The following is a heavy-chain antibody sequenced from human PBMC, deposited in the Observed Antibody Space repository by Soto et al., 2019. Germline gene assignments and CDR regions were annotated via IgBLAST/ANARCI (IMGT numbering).Heavy chain of an antibody. CDR2: ISAYNGNT. J-gene: IGHJ4*02. CDR1: GYTFTSYG. V-gene: IGHV1-18*01. D-gene: IGHD6-6*01. CDR3: ARSPPLIAARPWYFDY. Sequence: GASVKVSCKASGYTFTSYGISWVRQAPGQGLEWMGWISAYNGNTNYAQKLQGRVTMTTDTSTSTAYMELRSLRSDDTAVYYCARSPPLIAARPWYFDYWGQGILVTVSS.